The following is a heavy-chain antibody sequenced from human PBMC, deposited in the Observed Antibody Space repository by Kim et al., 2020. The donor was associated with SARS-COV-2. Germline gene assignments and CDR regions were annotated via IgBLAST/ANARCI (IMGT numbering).Heavy chain of an antibody. Sequence: ASVKVSCKASGYTFTSYYMHCVRQAPGQGLEWMGIINPSGGSTSYAQKFQGRVTMIRDTSTSTVYMELSSLRSEDTAVYYCARVLVVRGGFDPWGQGTLVTVSS. V-gene: IGHV1-46*01. CDR3: ARVLVVRGGFDP. CDR2: INPSGGST. CDR1: GYTFTSYY. J-gene: IGHJ5*02. D-gene: IGHD2-2*01.